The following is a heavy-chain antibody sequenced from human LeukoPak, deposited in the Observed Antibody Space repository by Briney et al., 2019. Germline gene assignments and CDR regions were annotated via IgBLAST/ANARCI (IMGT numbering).Heavy chain of an antibody. D-gene: IGHD3-10*01. Sequence: GGSLRLSCAASGFTFSDHDMDWVRQAPGKGLEWVSVIYSGGSTYYADSVKGRFTISRDNSKNTLYLQMNSLRAEDTAVYYCAKVDTMVRGVAIISSFDYWGQGTLVTVSS. CDR1: GFTFSDHD. CDR2: IYSGGST. V-gene: IGHV3-53*01. J-gene: IGHJ4*02. CDR3: AKVDTMVRGVAIISSFDY.